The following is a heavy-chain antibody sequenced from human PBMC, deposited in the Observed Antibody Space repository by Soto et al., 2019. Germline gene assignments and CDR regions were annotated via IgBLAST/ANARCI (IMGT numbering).Heavy chain of an antibody. Sequence: EVQLLESGGGLVQPGGSLRLSCAASGFAFSTNAMTWVRQAPGKGLEWVTTMSGDGTRTYYADSVKGRFTISRDNSKTTVFLEMNSLRVDDTAVYYCAKDRDDSIWFGLNFLDYWGLGTLVTVSS. CDR2: MSGDGTRT. V-gene: IGHV3-23*01. D-gene: IGHD6-13*01. CDR1: GFAFSTNA. CDR3: AKDRDDSIWFGLNFLDY. J-gene: IGHJ4*02.